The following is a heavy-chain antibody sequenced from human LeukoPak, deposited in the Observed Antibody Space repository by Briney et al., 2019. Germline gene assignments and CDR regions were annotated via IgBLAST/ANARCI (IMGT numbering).Heavy chain of an antibody. CDR1: GFSLSTSGMC. Sequence: SGPALVKPTQTLTLTCTFSGFSLSTSGMCVSWIRQPPGKALEWLARIDWDDDKYYNTSLNTRLTISKVTSKNQVVLTMTNMDPVDTATYYCARAFPTVTTFDYWGQGTLVTVSS. CDR2: IDWDDDK. CDR3: ARAFPTVTTFDY. J-gene: IGHJ4*02. V-gene: IGHV2-70*11. D-gene: IGHD4-17*01.